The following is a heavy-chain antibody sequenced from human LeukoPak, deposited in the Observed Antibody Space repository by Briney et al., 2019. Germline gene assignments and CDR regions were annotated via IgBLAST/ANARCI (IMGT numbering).Heavy chain of an antibody. CDR3: ARGPGYCSSTSCYVSYYYYYGMDV. V-gene: IGHV4-34*01. Sequence: SETLSLTCAVYGGSFSGYYWSWIRQPPGKGLEWFGEINHSGSTNYNPSLKSRVTISVDTSKNQFSLKLSSVTAADTAVYYCARGPGYCSSTSCYVSYYYYYGMDVWGKGTTVTVSS. CDR1: GGSFSGYY. D-gene: IGHD2-2*01. CDR2: INHSGST. J-gene: IGHJ6*04.